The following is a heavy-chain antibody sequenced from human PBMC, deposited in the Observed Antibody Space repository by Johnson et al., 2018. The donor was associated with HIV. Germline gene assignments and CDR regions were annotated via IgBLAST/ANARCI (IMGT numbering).Heavy chain of an antibody. V-gene: IGHV3-9*01. CDR3: AKDVLEVADALDV. CDR2: ITWNSGTK. CDR1: GFTFDDYA. Sequence: EVQLVESGGGLVQPGRSLRLSCEASGFTFDDYAMHWVRQAPGKGLEWVSTITWNSGTKGYADSVKGRFTVSRDNAKNSMYLQMNSLRVDDTALYDCAKDVLEVADALDVWGQGTMVTVSS. D-gene: IGHD2-15*01. J-gene: IGHJ3*01.